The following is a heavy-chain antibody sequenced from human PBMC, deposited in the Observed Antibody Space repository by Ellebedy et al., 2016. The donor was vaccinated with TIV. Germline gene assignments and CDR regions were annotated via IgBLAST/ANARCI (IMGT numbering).Heavy chain of an antibody. CDR3: ATVGAVDASPLDY. D-gene: IGHD6-19*01. CDR1: GFTFSSYW. J-gene: IGHJ4*02. Sequence: PGGSLRLSCAASGFTFSSYWMSWVRQAPGKGLEWVANIKQDGSEKYYVDSVKGRITISRDNAKSSLYLQMNGLRAEDTAVYFCATVGAVDASPLDYWGQGTLVTVSS. V-gene: IGHV3-7*01. CDR2: IKQDGSEK.